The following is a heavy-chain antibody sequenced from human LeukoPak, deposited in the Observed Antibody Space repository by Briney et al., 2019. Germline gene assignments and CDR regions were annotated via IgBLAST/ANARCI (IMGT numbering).Heavy chain of an antibody. D-gene: IGHD2-21*02. CDR3: ARVRRGIVVVT. V-gene: IGHV1-8*01. Sequence: VASVKVSCKASGYTFTSYDINWVRQATGQGLEWMGWMNPNSGNTGYAQKFQGRATMTRNTSISTAYMELSSLRSEDTAVYYCARVRRGIVVVTWGQGTLVTVCS. CDR1: GYTFTSYD. J-gene: IGHJ4*02. CDR2: MNPNSGNT.